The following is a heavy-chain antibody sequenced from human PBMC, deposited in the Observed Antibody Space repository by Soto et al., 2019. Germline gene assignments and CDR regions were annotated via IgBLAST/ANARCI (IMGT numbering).Heavy chain of an antibody. CDR1: GYTFNSYG. CDR3: ASGLLWFGELLSMDV. V-gene: IGHV1-18*01. J-gene: IGHJ6*02. D-gene: IGHD3-10*01. Sequence: QVQLVQSGAEVKKPGASVKVSCKASGYTFNSYGVRWGRKDPGQGLEWMGWISTYNGNTNYAQDLQGRVTMNTDTSTSTDYMELRSLRHDDTAVYDCASGLLWFGELLSMDVWGQGTTVTVSS. CDR2: ISTYNGNT.